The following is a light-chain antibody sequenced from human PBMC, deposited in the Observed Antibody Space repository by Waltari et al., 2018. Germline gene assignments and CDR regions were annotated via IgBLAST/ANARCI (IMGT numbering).Light chain of an antibody. CDR1: ALPKKY. CDR3: YSTDSSDTHRV. CDR2: EDA. J-gene: IGLJ3*02. V-gene: IGLV3-10*01. Sequence: SYELTQPPSVSVSPGQAARITCSGDALPKKYAYWYQQKSGQAPRLASYEDAKRPSGVPERFSGASSGTTATLTLSGAQVEDEGDYYCYSTDSSDTHRVFGGGTKLTVL.